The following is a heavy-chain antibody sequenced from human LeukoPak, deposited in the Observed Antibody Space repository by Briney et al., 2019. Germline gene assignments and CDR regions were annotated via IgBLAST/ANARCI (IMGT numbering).Heavy chain of an antibody. D-gene: IGHD3-9*01. CDR2: INPNSGGT. V-gene: IGHV1-2*02. CDR1: GYTFTGYY. J-gene: IGHJ4*02. CDR3: ARPDYDILTGYSALFDY. Sequence: GASLKVSCKASGYTFTGYYMHWVRQAPGQGLEWMGWINPNSGGTNYAQKFQGRVTMTRDTSISTAYMELSRLRSDDTAVYYCARPDYDILTGYSALFDYWGQGTLVTVSS.